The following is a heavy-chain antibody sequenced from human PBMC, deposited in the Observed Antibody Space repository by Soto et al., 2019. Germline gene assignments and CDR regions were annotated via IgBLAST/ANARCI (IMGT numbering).Heavy chain of an antibody. CDR2: LYDVFGS. D-gene: IGHD1-1*01. V-gene: IGHV3-53*01. J-gene: IGHJ3*01. Sequence: DVQLVESGGGLIQPGESLRLSCVAFGLTVSGTTYVAWVRQAPGKGLEWVSALYDVFGSFYADSVKGRFTTSSDRSRSTVYLQMNDLRPDDTAVYYCASWREREHPFDVWGQGTAVIVSP. CDR3: ASWREREHPFDV. CDR1: GLTVSGTTY.